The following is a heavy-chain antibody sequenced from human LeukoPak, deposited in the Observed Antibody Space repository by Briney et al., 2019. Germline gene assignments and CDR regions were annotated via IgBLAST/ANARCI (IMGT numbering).Heavy chain of an antibody. V-gene: IGHV1-2*02. J-gene: IGHJ6*02. CDR2: INPNSGGT. D-gene: IGHD2-2*01. CDR1: GYTFTGYY. Sequence: GASVKVSCKASGYTFTGYYMHWVRQAPGQGLEWMGWINPNSGGTNYAQKFQGRVTMTRDTSISTAYMELSRLRSDDTAVYYRARDGGDIVVEGGYYYYYGMDVWGQGTTVTVSS. CDR3: ARDGGDIVVEGGYYYYYGMDV.